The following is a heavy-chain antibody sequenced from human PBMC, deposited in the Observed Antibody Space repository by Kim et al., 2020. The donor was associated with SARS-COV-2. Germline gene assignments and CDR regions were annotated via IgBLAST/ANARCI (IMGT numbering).Heavy chain of an antibody. CDR1: GFTFSNYA. J-gene: IGHJ4*02. D-gene: IGHD3-22*01. Sequence: GGSLRLSCAASGFTFSNYAMHWVRQAPAKGLEWVALLSYDGNNKYYADSVRGRFTISRDNSKNTLYLQMNSLRAEDTAVYYCARERGESSGYSLWNWGQGTLVTVSS. V-gene: IGHV3-30-3*01. CDR3: ARERGESSGYSLWN. CDR2: LSYDGNNK.